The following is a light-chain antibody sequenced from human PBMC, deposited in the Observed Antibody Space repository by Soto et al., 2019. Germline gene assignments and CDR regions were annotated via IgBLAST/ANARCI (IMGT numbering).Light chain of an antibody. V-gene: IGLV2-11*01. CDR2: SVT. J-gene: IGLJ2*01. CDR3: SSYAGSYTLV. Sequence: QSVLTQPHSVSGSPGQSVTISCTGTSSDVGGYDFVSWYQHHPGKAPKLMISSVTKRPSGVPDRFSGSKSGNTASLTISGPQAEDGADYYCSSYAGSYTLVFGGGPKATVL. CDR1: SSDVGGYDF.